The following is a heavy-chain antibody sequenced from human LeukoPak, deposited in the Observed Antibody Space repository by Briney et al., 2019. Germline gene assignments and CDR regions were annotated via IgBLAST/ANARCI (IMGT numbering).Heavy chain of an antibody. CDR3: ARGRDGYNPTADY. V-gene: IGHV4-59*08. CDR2: IYYSGST. D-gene: IGHD5-24*01. Sequence: PSETLSLTCTVSGGSISSYYWSWIRQPPGKGLEWIGYIYYSGSTNYNPSLKSRVTISVDTSKSQFSLKLSSVTAADTAVYYCARGRDGYNPTADYWGQGTLVTVSS. J-gene: IGHJ4*02. CDR1: GGSISSYY.